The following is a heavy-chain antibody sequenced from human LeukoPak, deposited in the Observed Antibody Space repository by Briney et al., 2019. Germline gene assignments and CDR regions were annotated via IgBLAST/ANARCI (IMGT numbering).Heavy chain of an antibody. CDR3: ATDRGIGIAFDY. CDR1: GYTLTELS. CDR2: FDPEDGET. J-gene: IGHJ4*02. D-gene: IGHD6-13*01. Sequence: ASVKVSCKVSGYTLTELSMHWVRQAPGKGLEWRGGFDPEDGETIYAQKFQGRVTMTEDTSTDTAYMELSSLRAEDTAVYYCATDRGIGIAFDYWGQGTLVTVSS. V-gene: IGHV1-24*01.